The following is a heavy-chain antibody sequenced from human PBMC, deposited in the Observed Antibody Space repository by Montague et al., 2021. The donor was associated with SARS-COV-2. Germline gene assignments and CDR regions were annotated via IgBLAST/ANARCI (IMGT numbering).Heavy chain of an antibody. D-gene: IGHD6-19*01. V-gene: IGHV4-59*01. J-gene: IGHJ3*02. CDR1: GGSISSYY. CDR2: IYYSGST. CDR3: ARGSGWMGNALDI. Sequence: ETLSLTCTVSGGSISSYYWSWIRQPPGTGLEWIGYIYYSGSTNYNPYLKGRVTISVDTYKNQFSLNLSAVTAADTAVYYCARGSGWMGNALDIWGQGAMVTVSS.